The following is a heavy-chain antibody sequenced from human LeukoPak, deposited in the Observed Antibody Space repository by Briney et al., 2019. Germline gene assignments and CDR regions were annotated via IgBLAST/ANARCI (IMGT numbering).Heavy chain of an antibody. V-gene: IGHV1-18*04. CDR3: ARDVGQYCSGGSCYPLDH. CDR1: GYTFTSYG. Sequence: VASVKVSCKTSGYTFTSYGVSWARQAPGQGLEWMGWINPNNGNTDYAQRLQGRPTVTKDTSTSTAYMELRSLRSDDTALYYCARDVGQYCSGGSCYPLDHWGQGTLVTVSS. CDR2: INPNNGNT. D-gene: IGHD2-15*01. J-gene: IGHJ4*02.